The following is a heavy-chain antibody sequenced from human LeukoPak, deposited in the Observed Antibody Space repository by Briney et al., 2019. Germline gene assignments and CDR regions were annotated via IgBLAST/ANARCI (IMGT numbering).Heavy chain of an antibody. V-gene: IGHV3-21*01. CDR2: ISSSSSYI. Sequence: PGGSLRLSCAASGFTFSSYAMRWVRQAPGKGLEWVSSISSSSSYIYYADSVKGRFTISRDNAKNSLYLQMNSLRAEDTAVYYCARARQQLSPIACWGQGTLVTVSS. CDR3: ARARQQLSPIAC. CDR1: GFTFSSYA. D-gene: IGHD6-13*01. J-gene: IGHJ4*02.